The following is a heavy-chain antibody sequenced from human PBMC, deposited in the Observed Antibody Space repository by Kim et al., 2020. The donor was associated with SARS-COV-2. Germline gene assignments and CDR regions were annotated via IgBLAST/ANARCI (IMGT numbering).Heavy chain of an antibody. Sequence: ASVKVSCKASGFTSPNFGISWVRQAPGQGLQWLGWISVYGGQTNYSQKFQDRVTITIDTSTATAYMELRSLTSDDTAMFYCARAVGVAGADTFYSWGHVT. CDR3: ARAVGVAGADTFYS. CDR1: GFTSPNFG. V-gene: IGHV1-18*01. CDR2: ISVYGGQT. J-gene: IGHJ5*01. D-gene: IGHD6-13*01.